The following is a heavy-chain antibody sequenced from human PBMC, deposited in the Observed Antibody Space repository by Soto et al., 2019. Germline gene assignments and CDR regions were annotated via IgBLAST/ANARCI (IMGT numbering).Heavy chain of an antibody. CDR1: GYTFTYRY. CDR2: ITPFNGNT. Sequence: ASVKVSCKAPGYTFTYRYLHWVRQAPGQALEWMGWITPFNGNTNYAQKFQDRVTITRDRSMSTAYMELSSLRSEDTAMYYCARSQWGLQHDAFDIWGQGTMVTVSS. V-gene: IGHV1-45*02. D-gene: IGHD1-26*01. J-gene: IGHJ3*02. CDR3: ARSQWGLQHDAFDI.